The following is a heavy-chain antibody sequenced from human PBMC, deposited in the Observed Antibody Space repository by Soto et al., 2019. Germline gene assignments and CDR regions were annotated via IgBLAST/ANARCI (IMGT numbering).Heavy chain of an antibody. D-gene: IGHD6-6*01. CDR2: ISYDGSNK. Sequence: QVQLVESGGGVVQPGRSLRLSCAASGFTFSSYGMHWVRQAPGKGLEWVAVISYDGSNKYYADSVKGRFTISRDNSKNTLYLQMNSLRAEDTAVYYCARDRSYRKKSSSSPGRTPYYGMDVWGQGTTVTVSS. V-gene: IGHV3-30*19. CDR1: GFTFSSYG. CDR3: ARDRSYRKKSSSSPGRTPYYGMDV. J-gene: IGHJ6*02.